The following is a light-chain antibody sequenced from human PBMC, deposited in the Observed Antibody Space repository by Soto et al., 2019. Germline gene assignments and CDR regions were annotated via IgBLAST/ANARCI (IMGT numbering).Light chain of an antibody. CDR2: NAS. Sequence: EIVLTQSPGTLSLSPGEGATLSCRASESVDNNYLAWYQQRPGQAPRLLIYNASSRATGIPVRFSGSGSGTDFTVTIRRLEPEDFAVYYCQQYGRSRTFGQGTRLEIK. J-gene: IGKJ2*01. V-gene: IGKV3-20*01. CDR1: ESVDNNY. CDR3: QQYGRSRT.